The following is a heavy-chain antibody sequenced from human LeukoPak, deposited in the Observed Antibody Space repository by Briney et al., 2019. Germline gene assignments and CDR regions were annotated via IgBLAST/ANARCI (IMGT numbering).Heavy chain of an antibody. D-gene: IGHD1-26*01. CDR2: IGRGSTTI. CDR1: GFTFSTYS. V-gene: IGHV3-48*02. J-gene: IGHJ4*02. CDR3: ARGMSGSYSPFDY. Sequence: GGSLRLSCAASGFTFSTYSMNWVRQAPGKGLEWVSYIGRGSTTIYYADSLKGRFTISRDNGKNSLYLQMNSLRDEDTAVYYCARGMSGSYSPFDYWGQGTLVTVSP.